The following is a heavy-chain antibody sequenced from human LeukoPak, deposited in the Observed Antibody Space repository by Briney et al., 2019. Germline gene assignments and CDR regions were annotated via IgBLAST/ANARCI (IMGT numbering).Heavy chain of an antibody. J-gene: IGHJ6*02. D-gene: IGHD6-19*01. Sequence: GGSLSLSCAASGFRFSSYAMTWVRPAPGKGLEWVSSIDAGGGDTYHSDSVKGRFTISRDNSMNTLYLQMNSLRADDTAVYYCGRPTKYWLVRGNGVDVWGQGTTVTVSS. CDR3: GRPTKYWLVRGNGVDV. CDR2: IDAGGGDT. V-gene: IGHV3-23*01. CDR1: GFRFSSYA.